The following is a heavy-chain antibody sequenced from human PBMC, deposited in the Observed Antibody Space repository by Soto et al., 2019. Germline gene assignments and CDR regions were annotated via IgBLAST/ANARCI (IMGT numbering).Heavy chain of an antibody. CDR1: GYDFNTNW. D-gene: IGHD3-22*01. J-gene: IGHJ4*02. V-gene: IGHV5-51*01. CDR3: ARLPRDCNKTSCYYAGH. CDR2: MYPGDSDT. Sequence: PGESLKISCRGSGYDFNTNWFGWVRQLPGRGLEWVGIMYPGDSDTRLHPSLQGHVTLSADVTVSTAFLQWRTLKTSDSGMYFCARLPRDCNKTSCYYAGHWGQRTSVPVSS.